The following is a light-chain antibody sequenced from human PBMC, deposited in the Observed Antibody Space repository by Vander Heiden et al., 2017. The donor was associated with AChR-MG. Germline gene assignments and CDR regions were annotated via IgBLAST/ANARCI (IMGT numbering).Light chain of an antibody. CDR3: AAWDDSLNGRI. CDR2: SNN. CDR1: SSNIGSNT. Sequence: QSVLTQPPSASGTPGQRVPISCSGSSSNIGSNTVNWYQQLPGTAPKLLIYSNNQRPSGVPDRFSGSESGTSASLAISGLQSEDEADYYCAAWDDSLNGRIFGGGTKLTVL. V-gene: IGLV1-44*01. J-gene: IGLJ2*01.